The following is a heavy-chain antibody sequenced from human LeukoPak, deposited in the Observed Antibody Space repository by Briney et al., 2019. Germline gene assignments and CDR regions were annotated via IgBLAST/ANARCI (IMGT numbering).Heavy chain of an antibody. Sequence: GGSLRLSCAASGFSFRSYSMDWVRQAPGKGLEWVSSITGSSSYISYADSVKGRFTISRDNAENSLFLQMNSLRAEDTAVYYCARDPLITYYYDSSGNHADWFDPWGQGTLVTVSP. J-gene: IGHJ5*02. D-gene: IGHD3-22*01. CDR2: ITGSSSYI. CDR1: GFSFRSYS. CDR3: ARDPLITYYYDSSGNHADWFDP. V-gene: IGHV3-21*01.